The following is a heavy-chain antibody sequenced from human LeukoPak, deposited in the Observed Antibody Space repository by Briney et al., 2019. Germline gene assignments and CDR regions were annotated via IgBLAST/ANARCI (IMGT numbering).Heavy chain of an antibody. CDR3: ARERSSGSSNIGVYFDY. V-gene: IGHV1-69*05. D-gene: IGHD1-26*01. CDR1: GCTFSSYA. CDR2: FIPIVGAA. Sequence: ASVKVSCKASGCTFSSYAISWVRQAPGQGLEWMGGFIPIVGAANYAQKFQGRVTMTTDESTSTAYMELSSLRSEDTAVYYCARERSSGSSNIGVYFDYWGQGTLVTVSS. J-gene: IGHJ4*02.